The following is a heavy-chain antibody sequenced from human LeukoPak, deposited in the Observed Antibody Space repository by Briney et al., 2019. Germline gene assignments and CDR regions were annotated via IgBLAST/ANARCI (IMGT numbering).Heavy chain of an antibody. J-gene: IGHJ4*02. Sequence: GGSLRLSCAASGFTFSSYTMNWVRQAPGKGLEWVSYISSSSNTIYYADSVKGRFTISRDNSKNTLFLQMNSLRAEDTAVYYCAKDGDFGFDWFPYYFDYWGQGTLVTVSS. V-gene: IGHV3-48*01. CDR1: GFTFSSYT. D-gene: IGHD3-9*01. CDR2: ISSSSNTI. CDR3: AKDGDFGFDWFPYYFDY.